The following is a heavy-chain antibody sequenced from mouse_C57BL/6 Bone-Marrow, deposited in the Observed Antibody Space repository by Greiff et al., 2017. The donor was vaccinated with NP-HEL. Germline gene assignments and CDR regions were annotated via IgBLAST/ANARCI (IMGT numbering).Heavy chain of an antibody. V-gene: IGHV10-1*01. J-gene: IGHJ4*01. Sequence: EVHLVESGGGLVQPKGSLKLSCAASGFSFNTYAMNWVRQAPGKGLEWVARIRSKSNNYATYYADSVKDRFTISRDDSESMLYLQMNNLKTEDTAMYYCVRHDYYGSRGDYAMDYWGQGTSVTVSS. CDR3: VRHDYYGSRGDYAMDY. D-gene: IGHD1-1*01. CDR1: GFSFNTYA. CDR2: IRSKSNNYAT.